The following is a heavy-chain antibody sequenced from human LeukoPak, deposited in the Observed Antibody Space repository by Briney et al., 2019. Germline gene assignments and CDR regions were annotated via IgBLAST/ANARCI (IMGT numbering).Heavy chain of an antibody. D-gene: IGHD3-10*01. Sequence: ASVKVSCKASGYTFTSYDFNWVRQATGQGLEWMGVINPSGDSTSYAQKFQGRVTMTRDTSTSTVYMELSSLRSEDTAVHYCARSMIRGVTYYFDYWGQGTLVTVSS. J-gene: IGHJ4*02. V-gene: IGHV1-46*01. CDR3: ARSMIRGVTYYFDY. CDR2: INPSGDST. CDR1: GYTFTSYD.